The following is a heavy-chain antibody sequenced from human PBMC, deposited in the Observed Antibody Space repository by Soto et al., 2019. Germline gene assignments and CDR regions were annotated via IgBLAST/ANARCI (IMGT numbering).Heavy chain of an antibody. Sequence: SETLSLTCAVYGGSFSGYYWSWIRQPPGKGLEWIGEINHSGSTNYNPSLKSRVTISVDTSKNQFSLKLSSVTAADTAVYYCARSMRVGATTFDPWGQGTLVTVSS. J-gene: IGHJ5*02. CDR2: INHSGST. D-gene: IGHD1-26*01. V-gene: IGHV4-34*01. CDR3: ARSMRVGATTFDP. CDR1: GGSFSGYY.